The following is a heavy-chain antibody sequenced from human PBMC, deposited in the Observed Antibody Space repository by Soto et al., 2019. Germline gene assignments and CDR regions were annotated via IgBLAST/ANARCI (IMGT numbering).Heavy chain of an antibody. Sequence: GGSLRLSCAASGFTFSSRAMSWVRQAPGKGLDWVSIISASGDNTYYADSVKGRFTISGDNSKNTLYLQVNSLRAEDTAVYYCAKLTYSDLWSGSHDSWGQGTLVTVSS. D-gene: IGHD3-3*01. CDR2: ISASGDNT. CDR3: AKLTYSDLWSGSHDS. J-gene: IGHJ4*02. V-gene: IGHV3-23*01. CDR1: GFTFSSRA.